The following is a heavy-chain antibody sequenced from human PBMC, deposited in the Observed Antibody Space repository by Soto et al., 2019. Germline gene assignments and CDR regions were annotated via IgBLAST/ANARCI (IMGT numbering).Heavy chain of an antibody. CDR1: GFTFINYA. J-gene: IGHJ2*01. V-gene: IGHV3-23*01. CDR2: ISGGGDAT. Sequence: EVQLLESGGGLVQPGGSLRLSCAGSGFTFINYAMNWLRQAPGQGLEWVFSISGGGDATFFADSVRGRFTISRDKSKNTVTLQMNSLGVDDTAVYYCARMILGSTSRPSYSYFDLWGRGTLVTVSS. CDR3: ARMILGSTSRPSYSYFDL. D-gene: IGHD2-2*01.